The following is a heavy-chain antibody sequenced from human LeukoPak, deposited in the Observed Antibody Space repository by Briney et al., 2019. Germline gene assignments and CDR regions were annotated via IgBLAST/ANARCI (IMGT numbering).Heavy chain of an antibody. V-gene: IGHV3-30*01. D-gene: IGHD5-12*01. CDR3: ASGGYSGYDYGEGAFDI. CDR2: ISYDGSNK. J-gene: IGHJ3*02. CDR1: GFTFSSYA. Sequence: GGSLRLSCAASGFTFSSYAMHWVRQAPGKGLEWVAVISYDGSNKYYADSVKGRFTISRDNSKNTLYLQMNSLRAEDTAVYYCASGGYSGYDYGEGAFDIWGQGTMVTVSS.